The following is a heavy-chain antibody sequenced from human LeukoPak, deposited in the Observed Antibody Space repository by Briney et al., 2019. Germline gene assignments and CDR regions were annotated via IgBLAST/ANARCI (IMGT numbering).Heavy chain of an antibody. D-gene: IGHD3-10*01. CDR1: GGSFSGYY. CDR3: VLWFGELLNRDAFDI. Sequence: SETLSLTCAVYGGSFSGYYWSWIRQPPGKGLEWIGEINHSGSTNYNPSLKSRVTISVDTSKNQFSLKLSSVTAADTAVYYCVLWFGELLNRDAFDIWGQGTMVTVSS. V-gene: IGHV4-34*03. CDR2: INHSGST. J-gene: IGHJ3*02.